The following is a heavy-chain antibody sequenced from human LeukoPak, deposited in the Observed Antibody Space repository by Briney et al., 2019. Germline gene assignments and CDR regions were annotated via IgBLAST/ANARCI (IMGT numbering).Heavy chain of an antibody. D-gene: IGHD6-25*01. J-gene: IGHJ6*03. CDR3: ARHPRQTYYFYMDI. CDR1: GGFISGSNYY. Sequence: PSETLSLTCTFSGGFISGSNYYWAWIRQTPGKGLEWIASIYYSGSTYYDPSLKRRVTISVDTSKNQLSLKLSSVTAADAGVYYCARHPRQTYYFYMDIWGKGTTVTISS. V-gene: IGHV4-39*01. CDR2: IYYSGST.